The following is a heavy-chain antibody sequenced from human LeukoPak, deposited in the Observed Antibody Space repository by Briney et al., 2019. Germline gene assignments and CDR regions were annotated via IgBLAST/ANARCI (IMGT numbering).Heavy chain of an antibody. CDR1: GYTFTGYY. V-gene: IGHV1-2*02. J-gene: IGHJ6*03. Sequence: ASVKVSCRASGYTFTGYYMHWVRQAPGQGLEWMGWINPNSGGTNYAQKFQGRVTMTRDTSISTAYMELSGLRSDDTAVYYCARDRDAVPAPYMDVWGKGTTVTVSS. D-gene: IGHD2-2*01. CDR2: INPNSGGT. CDR3: ARDRDAVPAPYMDV.